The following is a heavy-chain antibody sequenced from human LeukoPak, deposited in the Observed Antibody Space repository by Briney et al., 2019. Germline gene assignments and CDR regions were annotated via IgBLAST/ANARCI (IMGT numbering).Heavy chain of an antibody. V-gene: IGHV1-18*01. J-gene: IGHJ5*02. CDR3: ARRGYSYGYYWFDP. Sequence: ASVKVSCKASGYTFTSYGISWVQQAPGQGLEWMGWISAYNGNTNYAQKLQGRVTMTTDTSTSTAYMELRSLRSDDTAVYYCARRGYSYGYYWFDPWGQGTLVTVSS. CDR1: GYTFTSYG. D-gene: IGHD5-18*01. CDR2: ISAYNGNT.